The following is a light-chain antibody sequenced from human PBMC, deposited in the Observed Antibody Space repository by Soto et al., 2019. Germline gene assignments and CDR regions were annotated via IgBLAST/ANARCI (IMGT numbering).Light chain of an antibody. J-gene: IGKJ2*01. CDR1: QSVRTN. CDR3: QPYNNWPPYT. Sequence: EIVMTQSPATLSVSPGERATLSCRASQSVRTNLAWYQQKPGQAPRLLIYGASTRATCIPARFSGSGSGTEFTLTISSLQSEDVAVYYCQPYNNWPPYTFGQGTKLEIK. CDR2: GAS. V-gene: IGKV3-15*01.